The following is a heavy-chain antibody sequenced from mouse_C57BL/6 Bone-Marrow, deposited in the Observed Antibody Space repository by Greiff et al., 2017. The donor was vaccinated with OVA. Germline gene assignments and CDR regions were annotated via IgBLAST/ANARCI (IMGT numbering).Heavy chain of an antibody. V-gene: IGHV1-15*01. Sequence: VQLVESGAELVRPGASVTLSCKASGYTFTDYEMHWVKQTPVHGLEWIGAIDPETGGTAYNQKFKGKAILTADKSSSTAYMELRSLTSEDSAVYYCTIVITTVLAAYWYFDVWGTGATVTVSS. J-gene: IGHJ1*03. D-gene: IGHD1-1*01. CDR2: IDPETGGT. CDR1: GYTFTDYE. CDR3: TIVITTVLAAYWYFDV.